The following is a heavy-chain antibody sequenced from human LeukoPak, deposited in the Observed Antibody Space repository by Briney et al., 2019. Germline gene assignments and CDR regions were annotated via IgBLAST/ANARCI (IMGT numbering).Heavy chain of an antibody. D-gene: IGHD5-18*01. Sequence: SETLSLTCTVFGGSISSGAYFWGWIRQPPGKGLEWIGSIYYSGSTYYNPSLESRVTISVDTSKKQFSLKLSSVTAADTAVYYCARRQRQLWLRKDDFDIWGQGTMVSVSS. CDR3: ARRQRQLWLRKDDFDI. V-gene: IGHV4-39*01. CDR1: GGSISSGAYF. CDR2: IYYSGST. J-gene: IGHJ3*02.